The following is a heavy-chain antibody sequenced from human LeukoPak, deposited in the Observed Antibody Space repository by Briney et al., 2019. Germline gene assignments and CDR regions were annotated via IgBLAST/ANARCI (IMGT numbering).Heavy chain of an antibody. J-gene: IGHJ4*02. V-gene: IGHV3-15*01. D-gene: IGHD2-15*01. CDR2: FKTTTDGGTT. CDR1: GFTFSDYW. Sequence: GGSLRLSCTASGFTFSDYWMTWVRQAPGKGLEWVGRFKTTTDGGTTDYAAPVKGRFTVSRDDSKNTLYLQMDSLKTEDTAVYYCTTDVSLVAPDYWGQGTLVTVSS. CDR3: TTDVSLVAPDY.